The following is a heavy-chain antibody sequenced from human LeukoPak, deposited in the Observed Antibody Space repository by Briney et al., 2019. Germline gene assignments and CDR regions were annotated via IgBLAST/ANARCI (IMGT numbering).Heavy chain of an antibody. V-gene: IGHV1-69*06. Sequence: SVKVSCKASGGTFSSYAISWVRQAPGQGLEWMGGIIPILGTANYAQKFQGRVTITADKSTSTAYMGLSSLRSEDTAVYYCARALVVPAAMDYWGQGTLVTVSS. D-gene: IGHD2-2*01. CDR2: IIPILGTA. J-gene: IGHJ4*02. CDR1: GGTFSSYA. CDR3: ARALVVPAAMDY.